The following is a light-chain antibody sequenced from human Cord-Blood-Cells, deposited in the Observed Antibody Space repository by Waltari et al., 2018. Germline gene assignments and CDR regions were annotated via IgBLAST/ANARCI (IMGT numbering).Light chain of an antibody. CDR1: SSDVGGYNY. J-gene: IGLJ3*02. CDR3: SSYTSSSTGWV. V-gene: IGLV2-14*01. CDR2: DVS. Sequence: QSALTQPASVSGSPRQSITISCTGTSSDVGGYNYVSWYQQHPGKAPKLMIYDVSKRPSGVSNRFSGSKSGNTASLTISGLQAEDEADYYCSSYTSSSTGWVFGGGTKLTVL.